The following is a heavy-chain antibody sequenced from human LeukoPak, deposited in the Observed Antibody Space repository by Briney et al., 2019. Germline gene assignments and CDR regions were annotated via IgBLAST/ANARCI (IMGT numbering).Heavy chain of an antibody. D-gene: IGHD6-13*01. CDR3: AKSPRRGPDSS. J-gene: IGHJ4*02. CDR1: GFTFSSYA. Sequence: PGGSLRLSCAASGFTFSSYAMSWVRQAPGKGLEWVSAISGSGGSTYYADSAKGRFTISRDNSKNTLYLQMNSLRAGDTAVYYCAKSPRRGPDSSWGQGTLVTVSS. CDR2: ISGSGGST. V-gene: IGHV3-23*01.